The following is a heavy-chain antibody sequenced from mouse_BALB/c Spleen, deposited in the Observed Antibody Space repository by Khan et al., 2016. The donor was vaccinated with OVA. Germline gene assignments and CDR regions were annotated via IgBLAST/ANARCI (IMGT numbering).Heavy chain of an antibody. J-gene: IGHJ3*01. D-gene: IGHD1-1*01. CDR2: INPSNGYT. CDR1: GYTFTSYT. CDR3: VRYGAKHWSDGWFAD. V-gene: IGHV1-4*01. Sequence: QIQLEQSGAELARPWASLKMSCTASGYTFTSYTIHWIKLRPGQGLVWIGYINPSNGYTNYNQKFKDKATLTADKSSTTAYMQLSSLTSDDSAVDNGVRYGAKHWSDGWFADWGQGTLVTVSA.